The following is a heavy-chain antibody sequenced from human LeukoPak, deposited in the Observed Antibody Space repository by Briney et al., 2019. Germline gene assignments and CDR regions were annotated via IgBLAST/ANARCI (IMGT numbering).Heavy chain of an antibody. Sequence: PGGSLRLSCAASGFTFSSYEMNWVRQAPGKGLEWVSYISSSGSTIYYADSVKGRFTISRDNAKNSLYLQMNSLRAEDTAVYYCARGPGYYYCDSSGYLGYFDYWGQGTLVTVSS. CDR2: ISSSGSTI. CDR1: GFTFSSYE. CDR3: ARGPGYYYCDSSGYLGYFDY. J-gene: IGHJ4*02. V-gene: IGHV3-48*03. D-gene: IGHD3-22*01.